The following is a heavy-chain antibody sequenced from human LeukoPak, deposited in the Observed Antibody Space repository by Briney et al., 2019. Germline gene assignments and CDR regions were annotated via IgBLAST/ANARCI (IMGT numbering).Heavy chain of an antibody. V-gene: IGHV3-23*01. CDR2: ISNNGGYT. Sequence: PGGSLRLSCAASGFTFSSSAMSWVRQAPGKGLEWVSAISNNGGYTYYADSVQGRFTISRDNSKSTLCLQMNSLRAEDTALYYCTRGSSTGLISGHDYWGQGTLVTVSS. CDR1: GFTFSSSA. J-gene: IGHJ4*02. D-gene: IGHD3-10*01. CDR3: TRGSSTGLISGHDY.